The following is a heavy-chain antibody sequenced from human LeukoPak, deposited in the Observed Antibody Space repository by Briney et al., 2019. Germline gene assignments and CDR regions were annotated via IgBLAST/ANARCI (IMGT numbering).Heavy chain of an antibody. CDR3: ARVAYHRLDY. D-gene: IGHD1-14*01. Sequence: ASVKVSCKASGYTFISYAMNWVRQAPGQGLEWMGIINPSGGSTSYAQKFQGRVTMTRDTSTSTVYMELSSLRSEDTAVYYCARVAYHRLDYWGQGTLVTVSS. J-gene: IGHJ4*02. CDR1: GYTFISYA. CDR2: INPSGGST. V-gene: IGHV1-46*01.